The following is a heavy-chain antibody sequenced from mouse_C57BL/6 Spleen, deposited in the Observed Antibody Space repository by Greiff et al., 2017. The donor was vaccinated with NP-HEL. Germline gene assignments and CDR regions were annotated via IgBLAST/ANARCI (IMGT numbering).Heavy chain of an antibody. D-gene: IGHD2-5*01. CDR3: ARRYSNYQAWFAY. V-gene: IGHV1-52*01. CDR1: GYTFTSYW. CDR2: IDPSDSET. J-gene: IGHJ3*01. Sequence: QVQLQQPGAELVRPGSSVKLSCKASGYTFTSYWMHWVKQRPIQGLEWIGNIDPSDSETHYNQKFKDKATLTVDKSSSTAYMQLSSLTSEDSAVYYCARRYSNYQAWFAYWGQGTLVTVSA.